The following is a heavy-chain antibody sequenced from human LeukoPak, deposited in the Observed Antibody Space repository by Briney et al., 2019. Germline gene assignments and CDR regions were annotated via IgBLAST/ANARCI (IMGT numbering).Heavy chain of an antibody. J-gene: IGHJ5*02. CDR1: GGSLSGYY. CDR3: AQRQGPMSGTYDYFDP. V-gene: IGHV4-4*09. D-gene: IGHD1-26*01. Sequence: SETLSLTCTVSGGSLSGYYWTWIQQPPGQGLEWIAYIHSNGYTNYNPSPRSRVTISVDPSKNQFSLTVTPVTAADTAIYYCAQRQGPMSGTYDYFDPWGQGALVTVSS. CDR2: IHSNGYT.